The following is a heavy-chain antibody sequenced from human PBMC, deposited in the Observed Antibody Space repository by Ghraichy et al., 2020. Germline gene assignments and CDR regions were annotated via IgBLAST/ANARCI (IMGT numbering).Heavy chain of an antibody. CDR1: GFTFSSYG. V-gene: IGHV3-30*18. D-gene: IGHD4-23*01. Sequence: GRSLRLSCAASGFTFSSYGMHWVRQAPGKGLEWVAVISYDGSNKYYADSVKGRFTISRDNSKNTLYLQMNSLRAEDTAVYYCAKDYGGIPPEYFQHWGQGTLVTVSS. CDR3: AKDYGGIPPEYFQH. J-gene: IGHJ1*01. CDR2: ISYDGSNK.